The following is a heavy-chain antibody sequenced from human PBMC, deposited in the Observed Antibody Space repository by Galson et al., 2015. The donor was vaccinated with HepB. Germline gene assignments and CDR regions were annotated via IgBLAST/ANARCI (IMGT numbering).Heavy chain of an antibody. J-gene: IGHJ3*02. CDR1: GGTFSSYA. D-gene: IGHD2-21*01. Sequence: SVKVSCKASGGTFSSYAISWVRQAPGQGLEWMGWISAYNGNTNYAQKLQGRVTMTTDTSTSTAYMELRSLRSDDTAVYYCARGWGGDSEADAFDIWGQGTMVTVSS. V-gene: IGHV1-18*01. CDR2: ISAYNGNT. CDR3: ARGWGGDSEADAFDI.